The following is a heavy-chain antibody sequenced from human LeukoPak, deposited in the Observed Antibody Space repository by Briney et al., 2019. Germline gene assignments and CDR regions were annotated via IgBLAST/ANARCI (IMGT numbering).Heavy chain of an antibody. J-gene: IGHJ4*02. CDR1: GFTFSSYG. V-gene: IGHV3-23*01. CDR3: AKEVHGSGSYSDYFDY. CDR2: ISGSGGST. Sequence: GGTLRLSCAASGFTFSSYGMSWVRQAPGKGLEWVSAISGSGGSTYHADSVKGRLTISRDNSKNTLYLQMNSLRAEDTAVYYCAKEVHGSGSYSDYFDYWGQGTLVSVSS. D-gene: IGHD3-10*01.